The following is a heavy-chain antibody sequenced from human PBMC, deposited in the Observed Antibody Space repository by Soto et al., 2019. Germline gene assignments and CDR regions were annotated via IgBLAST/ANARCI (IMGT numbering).Heavy chain of an antibody. V-gene: IGHV4-31*03. Sequence: SETLSLTCTVSGGSVSSGAYYWTWIRQRPGKGLEWIGYIYYSGSTYYSPSLKSRLSISLDTSKNQFSLWLSSVTAADTAMYYCARARLRAVYAFDIWGQGTMVTVSS. CDR2: IYYSGST. D-gene: IGHD5-12*01. CDR1: GGSVSSGAYY. CDR3: ARARLRAVYAFDI. J-gene: IGHJ3*02.